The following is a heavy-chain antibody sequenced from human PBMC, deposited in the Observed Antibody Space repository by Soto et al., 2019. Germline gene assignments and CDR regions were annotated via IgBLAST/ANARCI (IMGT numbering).Heavy chain of an antibody. CDR2: FIAMLGTP. D-gene: IGHD5-18*01. CDR3: ARGAMANFDY. Sequence: SVKVSCKASGGTFGSQGIAWVRQAPGQGLEWMGGFIAMLGTPTYAKKVQGRATISADESLTSSYLELRSLRSEDTGVYFCARGAMANFDYWGQGTVVTVYS. CDR1: GGTFGSQG. J-gene: IGHJ4*02. V-gene: IGHV1-69*13.